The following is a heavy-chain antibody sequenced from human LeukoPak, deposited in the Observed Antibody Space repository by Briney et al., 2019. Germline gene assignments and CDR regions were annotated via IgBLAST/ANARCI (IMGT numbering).Heavy chain of an antibody. CDR3: ARGYDSSAYYPFNY. CDR1: GGSLSTHH. D-gene: IGHD3-22*01. J-gene: IGHJ4*02. V-gene: IGHV4-59*11. Sequence: SETLSLTCVISGGSLSTHHWSWIRQSPGRGLEWIGYISDSGSTNYNPSLKSRVTISVDTSKNQFSLMLSSVTAADTAVYYCARGYDSSAYYPFNYWGQGTLVTVSS. CDR2: ISDSGST.